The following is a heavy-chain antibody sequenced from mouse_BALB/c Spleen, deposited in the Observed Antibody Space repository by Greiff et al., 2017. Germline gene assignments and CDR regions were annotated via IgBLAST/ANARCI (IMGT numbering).Heavy chain of an antibody. Sequence: VQLQQSGPELVKPGASVKLSCTASGYYITDSYMHWVKQSPGQGLEWIGRINPAYGNTKYYPKFKGKATITEDTSSNTAYLQLNSLTSEDTAVYYCARSGIDYDYDDAMDYWGQGTSVTVSS. D-gene: IGHD2-4*01. CDR2: INPAYGNT. J-gene: IGHJ4*01. CDR3: ARSGIDYDYDDAMDY. CDR1: GYYITDSY. V-gene: IGHV14-3*02.